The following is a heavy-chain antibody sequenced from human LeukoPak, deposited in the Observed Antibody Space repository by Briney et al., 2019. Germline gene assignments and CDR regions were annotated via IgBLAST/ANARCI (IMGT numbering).Heavy chain of an antibody. CDR2: VKQDGSEK. Sequence: PGGSLRLSCAASGFTFSSYWMSWVRQAPGKGLQWVANVKQDGSEKYYVDSVKGRFTISRDNAKNSLYLQMNSLRAEDTAVYHCARASIAAGPYYFDYWGQGTLVTVSS. J-gene: IGHJ4*02. D-gene: IGHD6-13*01. V-gene: IGHV3-7*01. CDR3: ARASIAAGPYYFDY. CDR1: GFTFSSYW.